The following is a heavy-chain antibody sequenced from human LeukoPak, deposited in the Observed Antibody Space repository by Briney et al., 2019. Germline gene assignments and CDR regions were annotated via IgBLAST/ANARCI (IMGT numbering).Heavy chain of an antibody. D-gene: IGHD4-11*01. CDR3: ARHSDRLQSGENAFDI. Sequence: SETLSLTCTVSGYSISSGYYWGWIRQPPGKGLEWIGSIYHSGSTYYNPSLKSRVTVSVDRTKNQFSLKLTSVTAADTAVYYCARHSDRLQSGENAFDIWGQGTMVTVSS. V-gene: IGHV4-38-2*02. J-gene: IGHJ3*02. CDR1: GYSISSGYY. CDR2: IYHSGST.